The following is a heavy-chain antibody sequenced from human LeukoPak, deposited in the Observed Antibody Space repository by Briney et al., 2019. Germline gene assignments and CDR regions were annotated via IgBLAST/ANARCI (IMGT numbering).Heavy chain of an antibody. V-gene: IGHV4-59*01. J-gene: IGHJ4*02. CDR3: AIGPNSGAYYSFDY. CDR2: RHYSGST. D-gene: IGHD3-22*01. Sequence: SETLSLTCTVSGGSITSDTWSWIRQPPGKGLDWIGNRHYSGSTNYNPSLKSRVTISVDTSENQFSLKVASVTAADTAVYFCAIGPNSGAYYSFDYWGQETLVTVSS. CDR1: GGSITSDT.